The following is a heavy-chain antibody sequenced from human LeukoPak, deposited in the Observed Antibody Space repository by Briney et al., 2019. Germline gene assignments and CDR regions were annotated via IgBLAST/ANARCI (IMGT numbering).Heavy chain of an antibody. D-gene: IGHD2-15*01. CDR3: ARDLGGPTL. J-gene: IGHJ4*02. V-gene: IGHV4-61*01. CDR1: GGSISSGSYY. CDR2: IYYSGST. Sequence: SETLSLTCTVSGGSISSGSYYWSWIRQPPGKGLEWIGYIYYSGSTNYNPSLKSRVTISVDTSKNQFSLKLSSVTAADTAVYYCARDLGGPTLWGQGTLVTVSS.